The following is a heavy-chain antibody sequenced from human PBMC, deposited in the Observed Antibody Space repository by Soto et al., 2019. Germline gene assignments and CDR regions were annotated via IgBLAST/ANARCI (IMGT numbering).Heavy chain of an antibody. CDR2: ISSSVSP. Sequence: SETLSLTCSVSGASITSGQHYCNWIRQPPGKGLEWMGDISSSVSPYYNPSLKSRVTISLDTSKNQFSVNLSSVTDADTAVYYCPRELTGYSYGPGQVYWAQGIMVPVSS. J-gene: IGHJ4*02. CDR3: PRELTGYSYGPGQVY. D-gene: IGHD5-18*01. V-gene: IGHV4-30-4*01. CDR1: GASITSGQHY.